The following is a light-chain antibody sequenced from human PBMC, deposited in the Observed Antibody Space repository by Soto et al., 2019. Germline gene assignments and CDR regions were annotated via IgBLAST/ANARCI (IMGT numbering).Light chain of an antibody. J-gene: IGKJ1*01. CDR2: DAS. Sequence: EILLTQSPATLSLSPGERATLSCGASQSVSSYLAWYQQKPGQAPRPLIYDASNRATGIPARFSGSGSGTEFTLTISSLEPEDFAVYYCQQRSNWWTFGQGTKVDIK. CDR3: QQRSNWWT. CDR1: QSVSSY. V-gene: IGKV3-11*01.